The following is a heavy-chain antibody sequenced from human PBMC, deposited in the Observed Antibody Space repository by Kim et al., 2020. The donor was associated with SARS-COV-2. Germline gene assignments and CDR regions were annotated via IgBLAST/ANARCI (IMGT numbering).Heavy chain of an antibody. D-gene: IGHD6-19*01. J-gene: IGHJ6*02. CDR1: GFTFRSYW. CDR3: ARYIAVPGAADYYYGMDV. Sequence: GGSLRLSWVDSGFTFRSYWMSWVRQAPGKGLEWVANIKQDGSAKHYVDSVKGRFTISRDNTKNSLYLQMNSLRVGDTAVYYCARYIAVPGAADYYYGMDVWGQGTAVTVSS. CDR2: IKQDGSAK. V-gene: IGHV3-7*01.